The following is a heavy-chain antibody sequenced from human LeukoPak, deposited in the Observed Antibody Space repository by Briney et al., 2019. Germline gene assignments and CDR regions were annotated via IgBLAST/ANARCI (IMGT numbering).Heavy chain of an antibody. Sequence: SETLSLTCAVYGESMIGHYWTWIRQPPGKRLEWIGEIHHSGGTNSNPSLKNRLTMSIDMSKNQFSLKLKSVTAADTAVYYCARATASGSGRAYDHWARGNLVPVSS. V-gene: IGHV4-34*01. CDR1: GESMIGHY. CDR2: IHHSGGT. D-gene: IGHD3-10*01. J-gene: IGHJ4*02. CDR3: ARATASGSGRAYDH.